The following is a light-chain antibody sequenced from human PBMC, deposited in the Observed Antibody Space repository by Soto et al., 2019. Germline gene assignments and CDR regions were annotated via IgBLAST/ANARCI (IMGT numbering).Light chain of an antibody. J-gene: IGKJ1*01. CDR2: RAS. CDR3: LQYHKLWA. CDR1: QNIYYN. V-gene: IGKV3-15*01. Sequence: ILMTQSPATVSVSPGESATLSCRASQNIYYNVAWYQHRPGQAPRLLIYRASTRAPGVPARFSGSVSGTEFTLTISSLQPEDFTVYSCLQYHKLWAFGQGTKV.